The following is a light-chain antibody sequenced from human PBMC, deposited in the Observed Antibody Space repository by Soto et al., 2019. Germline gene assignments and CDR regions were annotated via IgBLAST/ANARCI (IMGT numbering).Light chain of an antibody. CDR3: SSYTSTNTPLV. V-gene: IGLV2-14*01. Sequence: QSALTQPASVSGSPGQSITIPCTGTSSDIGGYDYVSWYQQRPGKAPKLMIYDVTNRPSGVSNRFSGSKSGDTASLTISGLQPEDEADYYCSSYTSTNTPLVFGTGTKVTVL. CDR1: SSDIGGYDY. J-gene: IGLJ1*01. CDR2: DVT.